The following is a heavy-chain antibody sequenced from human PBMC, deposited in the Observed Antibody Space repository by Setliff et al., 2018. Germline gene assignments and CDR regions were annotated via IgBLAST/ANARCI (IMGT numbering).Heavy chain of an antibody. J-gene: IGHJ3*02. V-gene: IGHV1-2*02. CDR3: ARVGGYASAWHGIEAFDI. Sequence: ALVKVSCKTSGYIFTNYYIHWVRQAPGQGLEWMGWINANTGGTREVQKFQGRVTMTRDTSIDTAYMEVNRLTYDDTAVYYCARVGGYASAWHGIEAFDIWGQGTKVTVSS. CDR2: INANTGGT. D-gene: IGHD6-19*01. CDR1: GYIFTNYY.